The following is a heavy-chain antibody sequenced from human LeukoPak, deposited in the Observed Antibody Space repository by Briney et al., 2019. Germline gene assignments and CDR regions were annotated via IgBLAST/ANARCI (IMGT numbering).Heavy chain of an antibody. CDR1: GYTFTGYY. V-gene: IGHV1-8*02. CDR3: ARGLGRTAMVTRGEVRFDY. CDR2: MNPNSGNT. Sequence: VSVKVSCKASGYTFTGYYMHWVRLAPGQGLEWMGWMNPNSGNTGYAQKFQGRVTLTRNTSISTAYMELSSLRSEDAAVYYCARGLGRTAMVTRGEVRFDYWGQGTLVTVSS. J-gene: IGHJ4*02. D-gene: IGHD5-18*01.